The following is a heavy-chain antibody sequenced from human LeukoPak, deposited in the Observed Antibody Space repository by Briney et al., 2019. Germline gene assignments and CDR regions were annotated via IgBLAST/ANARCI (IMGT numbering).Heavy chain of an antibody. CDR1: EFTFSSYS. CDR2: ISSTASSI. Sequence: GGSLRLSCAASEFTFSSYSMSWVRQAPGKGLEWVSYISSTASSIYYADSVKGRFTISRDNAKNSLYLRMNSLRVEDTAVYYSAKTGGYYDTSDLYRPDVFDIWVQGTVVTVSS. D-gene: IGHD3-22*01. V-gene: IGHV3-48*04. CDR3: AKTGGYYDTSDLYRPDVFDI. J-gene: IGHJ3*02.